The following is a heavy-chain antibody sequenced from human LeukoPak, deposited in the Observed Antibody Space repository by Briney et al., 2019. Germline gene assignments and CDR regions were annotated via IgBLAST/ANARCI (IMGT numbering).Heavy chain of an antibody. D-gene: IGHD3-22*01. Sequence: SETLSLTCAVYGGSFSGYYWSWIRQPPGKGLEWIGEINHSGSTNYNPSLKSRATISVDTSKNQFSLKLSSVTAADTAVYYCARGPFIYDSSGYYYYHLDYWGQGTLVTVSS. V-gene: IGHV4-34*01. CDR3: ARGPFIYDSSGYYYYHLDY. CDR2: INHSGST. CDR1: GGSFSGYY. J-gene: IGHJ4*02.